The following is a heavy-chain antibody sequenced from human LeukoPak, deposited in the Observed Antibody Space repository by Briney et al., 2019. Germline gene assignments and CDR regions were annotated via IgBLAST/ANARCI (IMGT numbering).Heavy chain of an antibody. CDR2: INSDGSTI. CDR1: GFTFSSNW. D-gene: IGHD4-11*01. Sequence: PGGPLRLSCAASGFTFSSNWMHWVRQAPGKGLVWVSRINSDGSTIGYADSVKGRFTISRDNAKNTLFLQMNSLRAEDTAVYYCTRGTTSTFDPWGQGTLVTVSS. V-gene: IGHV3-74*01. CDR3: TRGTTSTFDP. J-gene: IGHJ5*02.